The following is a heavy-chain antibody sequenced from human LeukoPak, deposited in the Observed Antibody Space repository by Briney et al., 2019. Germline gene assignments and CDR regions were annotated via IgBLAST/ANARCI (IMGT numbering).Heavy chain of an antibody. D-gene: IGHD4-4*01. CDR3: ARIQYSNWGYYYYGMDV. V-gene: IGHV1-8*01. CDR1: GYTFTSYD. J-gene: IGHJ6*02. CDR2: MNPNSGNT. Sequence: ASVKVSCKASGYTFTSYDINWVRQATGQXXXWMGWMNPNSGNTGYAQKFQGRVTMTRNTSISTAYMELSSLRSEDTAVYYCARIQYSNWGYYYYGMDVWGQGTTVTVSS.